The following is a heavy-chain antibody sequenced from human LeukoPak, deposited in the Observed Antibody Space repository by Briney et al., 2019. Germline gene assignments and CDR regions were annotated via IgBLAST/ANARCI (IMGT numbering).Heavy chain of an antibody. CDR3: ARSFSAYDRAREFGVKTLDRIAAAGPPTYWYFDL. Sequence: SVKVSCKASGGTFSSYAISWVRQAPGQGLEWMGGIIPIFGTANYAQKFQGRVTITADESTSTAYMELSSLRSEDTAVYYCARSFSAYDRAREFGVKTLDRIAAAGPPTYWYFDLWGRGTLVTVSS. CDR2: IIPIFGTA. D-gene: IGHD6-13*01. CDR1: GGTFSSYA. V-gene: IGHV1-69*13. J-gene: IGHJ2*01.